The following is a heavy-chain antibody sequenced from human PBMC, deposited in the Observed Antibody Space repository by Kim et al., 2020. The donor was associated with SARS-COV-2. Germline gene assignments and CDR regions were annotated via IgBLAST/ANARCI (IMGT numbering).Heavy chain of an antibody. D-gene: IGHD3-3*01. J-gene: IGHJ3*02. V-gene: IGHV4-59*08. CDR2: IYYSGST. CDR3: ARKARRITIFGVSDAFDI. CDR1: GGSISSYY. Sequence: SETLSLTCTVSGGSISSYYWSWIRQPPGEGLEWIGYIYYSGSTNYNPSLKSRVTISVDTSKNQFSLKLSSVTAADTAVYYCARKARRITIFGVSDAFDIWGQGTMVTVSS.